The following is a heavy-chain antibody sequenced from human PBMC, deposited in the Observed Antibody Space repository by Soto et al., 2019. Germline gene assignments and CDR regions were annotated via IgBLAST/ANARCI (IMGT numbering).Heavy chain of an antibody. CDR2: INPSGGST. J-gene: IGHJ4*02. Sequence: ASVKVSCKASGDTFTGYYMHWVRQAPGQGLEWLGIINPSGGSTSYAQKFRGRVTMTRDTSTSTVYMELSSLRSEDTAVYYCARDRGHSSSWDYFDYWGLGTLVTVSS. CDR1: GDTFTGYY. CDR3: ARDRGHSSSWDYFDY. D-gene: IGHD6-13*01. V-gene: IGHV1-46*01.